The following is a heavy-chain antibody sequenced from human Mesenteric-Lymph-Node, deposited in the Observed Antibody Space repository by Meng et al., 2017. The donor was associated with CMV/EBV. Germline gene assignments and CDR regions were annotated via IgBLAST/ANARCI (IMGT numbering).Heavy chain of an antibody. V-gene: IGHV2-5*01. CDR2: IYWKDDK. CDR1: GFSLATSGVG. CDR3: AHRPRNYHLEVWFDP. D-gene: IGHD1-7*01. J-gene: IGHJ5*02. Sequence: GFSLATSGVGVGWIRQHPGKALAWLALIYWKDDKRYSPSLKSRLTITKDTSKNQVVLTMTNMDPVDTATYYCAHRPRNYHLEVWFDPWGQGTLVTVS.